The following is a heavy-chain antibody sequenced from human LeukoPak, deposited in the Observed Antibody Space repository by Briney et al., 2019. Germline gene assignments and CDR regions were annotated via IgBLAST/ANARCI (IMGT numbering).Heavy chain of an antibody. CDR1: GYSFTSYW. V-gene: IGHV5-51*01. CDR3: ARRGGGSYYYYYGMDV. CDR2: IYPGDSDT. Sequence: GESLKISCKGSGYSFTSYWIGWVRQMPGKGLEWMGIIYPGDSDTRYSPSFQGQVTISADKSISTAYLQWSSLKALDTAMYYCARRGGGSYYYYYGMDVWGQGTTVTVSS. D-gene: IGHD2-15*01. J-gene: IGHJ6*02.